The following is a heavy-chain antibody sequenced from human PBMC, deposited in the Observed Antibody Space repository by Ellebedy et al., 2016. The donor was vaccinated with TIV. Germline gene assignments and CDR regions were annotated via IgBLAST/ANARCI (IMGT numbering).Heavy chain of an antibody. D-gene: IGHD2-8*01. Sequence: GRSLRLSXAATGLTCADHAMHWVRQAPGKGLEWVLGIFCKSGTTGYADSVKGRFIISRDNTKNSLNLEMNSLRPEDTALYYCTKDVLMGGADVWGQGTTVTVSS. CDR1: GLTCADHA. J-gene: IGHJ6*02. CDR3: TKDVLMGGADV. V-gene: IGHV3-9*01. CDR2: IFCKSGTT.